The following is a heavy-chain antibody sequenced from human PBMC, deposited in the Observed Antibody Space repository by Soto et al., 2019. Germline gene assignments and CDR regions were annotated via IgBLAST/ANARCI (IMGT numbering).Heavy chain of an antibody. D-gene: IGHD5-18*01. V-gene: IGHV3-49*04. Sequence: SIRLSCTTSGLTFGDYAKSWVGQASGKGLERVGFIRSKAYGGTTEYAASVKGRFTISRDDSKSIAYLQMNSLKTEDTAVYYCTSPLYGYGRTGGADYGMDVWGQGTTVTVS. CDR2: IRSKAYGGTT. CDR3: TSPLYGYGRTGGADYGMDV. J-gene: IGHJ6*02. CDR1: GLTFGDYA.